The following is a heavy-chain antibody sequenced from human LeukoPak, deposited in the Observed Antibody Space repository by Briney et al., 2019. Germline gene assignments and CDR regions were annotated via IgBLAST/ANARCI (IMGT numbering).Heavy chain of an antibody. CDR2: IRSKANSYAT. V-gene: IGHV3-73*01. Sequence: GGSLRLSCAASGLTFGGSAMHWVRQASGKGLEWVGRIRSKANSYATAYAASVKGRFTISRDDSKNTAYLQMNSLKTEDTAVYYCTRLSPRYSYGGSGDYWGQGTLVTVSS. CDR1: GLTFGGSA. D-gene: IGHD5-18*01. J-gene: IGHJ4*02. CDR3: TRLSPRYSYGGSGDY.